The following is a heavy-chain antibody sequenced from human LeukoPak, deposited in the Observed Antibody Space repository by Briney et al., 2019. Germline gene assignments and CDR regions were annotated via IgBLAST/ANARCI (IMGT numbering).Heavy chain of an antibody. CDR3: ARHSNYYDFRGQGAFDI. CDR1: GESFSHYY. CDR2: INYSGNF. Sequence: SETLSLTCDVNGESFSHYYWSWIRQAPGKGLEWLGEINYSGNFNYNPSLKSRVTISADASKNLFSLKLTSVTAADTAVYYCARHSNYYDFRGQGAFDIWGQGTMVTVSS. J-gene: IGHJ3*02. V-gene: IGHV4-34*01. D-gene: IGHD3-22*01.